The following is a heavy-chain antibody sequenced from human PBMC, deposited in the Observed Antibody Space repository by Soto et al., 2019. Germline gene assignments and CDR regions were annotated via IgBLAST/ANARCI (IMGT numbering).Heavy chain of an antibody. Sequence: PSETLSLTCAVYGGSFSGYYWSWIRQPPGKGLEWIGEINHSGSTNYNPSLKSRVTISVDTSKNQFSLKLSSVTAADTAVYYCARGYYDFWSGPIGYWGQGTLVTISS. CDR1: GGSFSGYY. CDR2: INHSGST. V-gene: IGHV4-34*01. D-gene: IGHD3-3*01. J-gene: IGHJ4*02. CDR3: ARGYYDFWSGPIGY.